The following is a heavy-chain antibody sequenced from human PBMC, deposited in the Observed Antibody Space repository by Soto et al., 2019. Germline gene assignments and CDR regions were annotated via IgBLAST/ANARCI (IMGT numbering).Heavy chain of an antibody. CDR3: VRDYVMDV. J-gene: IGHJ6*02. D-gene: IGHD3-10*02. V-gene: IGHV3-21*01. CDR2: ISTTSTYI. Sequence: PGGSLRLSSAASGFTFSGDAMNWVRQAPGKGLEWVSSISTTSTYIYYAESVKVRFTISRHNANNSLHLQMNSLRAKDTPVYYCVRDYVMDVWGQGTTVTVSS. CDR1: GFTFSGDA.